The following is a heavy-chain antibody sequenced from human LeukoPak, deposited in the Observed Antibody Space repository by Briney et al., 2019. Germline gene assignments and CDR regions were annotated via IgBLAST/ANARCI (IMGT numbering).Heavy chain of an antibody. CDR3: ARGLQYQLLKALRYYYMDV. Sequence: SVKVSCKASGGTFSSHAIAWVRQAPGQGPEWMGWIIPISGTADYAQKFQGRVTITTDQSTSTAYKELSSLTSDDTAVYYCARGLQYQLLKALRYYYMDVWGEGTTVTVSS. CDR2: IIPISGTA. V-gene: IGHV1-69*05. CDR1: GGTFSSHA. J-gene: IGHJ6*03. D-gene: IGHD2-2*01.